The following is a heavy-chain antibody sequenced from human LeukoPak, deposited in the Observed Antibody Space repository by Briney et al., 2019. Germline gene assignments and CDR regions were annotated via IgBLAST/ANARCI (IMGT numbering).Heavy chain of an antibody. D-gene: IGHD3-10*01. CDR1: GGTFSSYA. CDR2: IIPIFGTA. Sequence: ASVKVSCKASGGTFSSYAISWVRQAPGQGLEWMGGIIPIFGTANYAQKFQGRVTITADESTSTAYMELSSLRSDDTAVYYCARAPLLWFGEFVYWGQGTLVTVSS. V-gene: IGHV1-69*01. CDR3: ARAPLLWFGEFVY. J-gene: IGHJ4*02.